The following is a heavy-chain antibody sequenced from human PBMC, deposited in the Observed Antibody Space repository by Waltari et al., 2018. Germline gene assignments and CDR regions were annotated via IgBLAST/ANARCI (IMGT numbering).Heavy chain of an antibody. J-gene: IGHJ4*02. V-gene: IGHV1-69*05. CDR3: ARARGTRVLWDFDY. Sequence: QVQLVQSGAAVKKPGSSVKVSCKASGGTFSSYAISWVRQAPGQGLEWMGRIIPIFGTANYAQKFQGRVTMTRNTSIGTAYMEVSRLRSDDTAVYYCARARGTRVLWDFDYWGQGTLVTVSS. CDR2: IIPIFGTA. D-gene: IGHD2-21*01. CDR1: GGTFSSYA.